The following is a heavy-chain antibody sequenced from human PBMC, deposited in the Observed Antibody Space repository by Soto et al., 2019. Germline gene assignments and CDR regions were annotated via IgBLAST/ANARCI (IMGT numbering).Heavy chain of an antibody. V-gene: IGHV3-53*01. D-gene: IGHD2-15*01. CDR3: ARSAGFCSGGSCYDY. Sequence: PGGSLRLSCAASKLTVGSSYMTWVRQAPGKGLEWVSVIYSGGLTYYADSVKGRFAISRDTSKNTLYLQMNTLRADDTAVYYCARSAGFCSGGSCYDYWGQGTLVTVSS. CDR2: IYSGGLT. J-gene: IGHJ4*02. CDR1: KLTVGSSY.